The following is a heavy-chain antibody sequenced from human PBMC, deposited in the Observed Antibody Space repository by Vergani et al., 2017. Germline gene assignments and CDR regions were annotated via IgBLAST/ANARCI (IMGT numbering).Heavy chain of an antibody. CDR1: GGSTDNTNYY. V-gene: IGHV4-39*01. D-gene: IGHD2-21*01. CDR2: IYYSGST. CDR3: AYGGGDCYSGFYFYYMDV. J-gene: IGHJ6*03. Sequence: QLQLQESGPGLVRPSETLSLSCTVSGGSTDNTNYYWGWIRQPPGKGLEWIGSIYYSGSTYYNPSLKSRVTISVDTSKNQFSLKLSSVTAADTAVYYCAYGGGDCYSGFYFYYMDVWGEGTTVTVSS.